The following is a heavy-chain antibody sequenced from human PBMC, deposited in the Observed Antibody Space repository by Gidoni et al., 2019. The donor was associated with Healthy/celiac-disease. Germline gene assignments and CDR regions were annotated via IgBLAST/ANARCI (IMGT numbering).Heavy chain of an antibody. D-gene: IGHD5-12*01. J-gene: IGHJ4*02. CDR2: ISSSGSTI. Sequence: EVQLVESGGGLVQPGGSLRLSCAASGFTFSSYEMNWVRQAPGKGLAWVSYISSSGSTIYYADSVKGRFTISRDNAKNSLYLQMNSLRAEDTAVYYCARDKSGGYDFWGQGTLVTVSS. V-gene: IGHV3-48*03. CDR3: ARDKSGGYDF. CDR1: GFTFSSYE.